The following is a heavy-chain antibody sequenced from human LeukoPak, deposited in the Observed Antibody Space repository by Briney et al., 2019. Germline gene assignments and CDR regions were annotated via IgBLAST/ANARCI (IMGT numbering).Heavy chain of an antibody. V-gene: IGHV3-23*01. CDR1: GFTFSSYA. CDR2: ISGSGGST. D-gene: IGHD3-22*01. J-gene: IGHJ4*02. Sequence: PGGSLRLSCAASGFTFSSYAMSWVRQAPGKGLEWVSAISGSGGSTYYADSVKGRFTISRDNSKNTLYLQMNSLRAEDTAVYYCARSSGYYGGPFEYWGQGTLVTVSS. CDR3: ARSSGYYGGPFEY.